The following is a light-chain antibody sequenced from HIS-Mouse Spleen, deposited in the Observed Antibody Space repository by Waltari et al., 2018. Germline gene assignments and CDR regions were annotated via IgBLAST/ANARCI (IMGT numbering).Light chain of an antibody. J-gene: IGLJ2*01. V-gene: IGLV3-10*01. CDR2: EDS. Sequence: SYELTQPPSVSVSPGQTARITCSGDALPKKYAYWYQQKSGQAPVLFIYEDSKRPSGIHEGFSGSSSGTMATLTSSGAQVEDEADYYCYSTDSSGNHRVFGGGTKLTVL. CDR3: YSTDSSGNHRV. CDR1: ALPKKY.